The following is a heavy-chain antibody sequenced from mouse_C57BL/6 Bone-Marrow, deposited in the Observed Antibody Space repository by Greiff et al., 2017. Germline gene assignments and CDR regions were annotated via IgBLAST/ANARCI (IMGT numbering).Heavy chain of an antibody. Sequence: QVQLQQPGAELVMPGASVKLSCKASGYTFTSYWMHWVQQRPGQGLEWIGEIDPSDSYTNYNQKFKGKSTLTVDKSSSTAYMQLSSLTSEDSAVYYCASPYYYGEDYAMDYWGQGTSVTVSS. J-gene: IGHJ4*01. V-gene: IGHV1-69*01. CDR3: ASPYYYGEDYAMDY. CDR1: GYTFTSYW. D-gene: IGHD1-1*01. CDR2: IDPSDSYT.